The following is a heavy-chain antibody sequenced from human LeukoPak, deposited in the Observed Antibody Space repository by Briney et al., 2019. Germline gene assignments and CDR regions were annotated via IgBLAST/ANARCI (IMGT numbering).Heavy chain of an antibody. CDR3: ARRPLLWFGELLNDAFGI. CDR1: GGSISSYY. CDR2: IYYSGST. V-gene: IGHV4-59*01. Sequence: SETLSLTCTVSGGSISSYYWSWIRQPPGKGLEWIGYIYYSGSTNYNPSLKSRVTISVDTSKNQFSLKLSSVTAADTAVYYCARRPLLWFGELLNDAFGIWGQGTMVTVSS. D-gene: IGHD3-10*01. J-gene: IGHJ3*02.